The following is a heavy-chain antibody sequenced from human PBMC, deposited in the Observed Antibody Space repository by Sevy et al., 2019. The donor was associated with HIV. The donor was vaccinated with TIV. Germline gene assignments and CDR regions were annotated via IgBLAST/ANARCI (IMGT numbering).Heavy chain of an antibody. V-gene: IGHV3-23*01. CDR3: ARDRGCTGGVCYVSPSYYYYYGMDV. CDR2: ISGSGGST. Sequence: GGSLRLSCAASGFTFSRYAMSWVRQAPGKGLEWVSAISGSGGSTYYADSVKGRFTISRDNAKNSLYLQMNSLRAEDTAVHYCARDRGCTGGVCYVSPSYYYYYGMDVWGQGTTVTVSS. J-gene: IGHJ6*02. D-gene: IGHD2-8*02. CDR1: GFTFSRYA.